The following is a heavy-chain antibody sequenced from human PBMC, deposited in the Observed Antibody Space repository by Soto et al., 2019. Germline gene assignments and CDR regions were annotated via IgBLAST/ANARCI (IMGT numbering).Heavy chain of an antibody. CDR3: ARDSFYYDSSGYEVDDAFDI. D-gene: IGHD3-22*01. Sequence: ASVKVSCKASGYTFTSYGISWVRQAPGQGLEWMGWISAYNGNANYAQKLQGRVTMTTDTSTSTAYMELRSLRSDDTAVYYCARDSFYYDSSGYEVDDAFDIWGQGTMVTVSS. J-gene: IGHJ3*02. CDR2: ISAYNGNA. V-gene: IGHV1-18*01. CDR1: GYTFTSYG.